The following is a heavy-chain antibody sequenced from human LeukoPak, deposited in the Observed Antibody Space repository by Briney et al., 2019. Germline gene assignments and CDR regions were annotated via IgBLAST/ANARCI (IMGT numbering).Heavy chain of an antibody. CDR2: ISNGGGST. J-gene: IGHJ3*01. V-gene: IGHV3-23*01. CDR1: GFTFSNSA. D-gene: IGHD5-24*01. CDR3: VKSAGKDGYRDLFDL. Sequence: GGSLRLSCLASGFTFSNSAHNWVRQAPGKGLKWVSTISNGGGSTVHADSVGGRFTISRDNLRNTLYLQMTSLRVEDTAVYYCVKSAGKDGYRDLFDLWGQGTLVTVSS.